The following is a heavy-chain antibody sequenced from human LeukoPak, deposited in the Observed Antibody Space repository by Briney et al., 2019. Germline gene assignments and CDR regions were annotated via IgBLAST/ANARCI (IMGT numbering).Heavy chain of an antibody. D-gene: IGHD2-15*01. CDR1: GFTFSSYA. CDR3: AREEFVVVVAVTGYGMDV. Sequence: PGRSLRLSCAASGFTFSSYAMHWVRQAPGKGLEWVAVISYDGSNKYYADSVKGRFTISRDNSKNTLYLQMNSLRAEDTAVYYCAREEFVVVVAVTGYGMDVWGQGTTVTVSS. V-gene: IGHV3-30-3*01. J-gene: IGHJ6*02. CDR2: ISYDGSNK.